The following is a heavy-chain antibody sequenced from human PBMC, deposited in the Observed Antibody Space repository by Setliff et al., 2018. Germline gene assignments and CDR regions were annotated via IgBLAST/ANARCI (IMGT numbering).Heavy chain of an antibody. J-gene: IGHJ4*02. D-gene: IGHD3-3*01. CDR2: IYYSGST. CDR1: DVSISSSSFY. CDR3: ARHFRSSKVQFLEYLTDYYFDS. Sequence: PSETLSLTCTVSDVSISSSSFYWAWIRQPPGKGLEWIGSIYYSGSTYYNPILTSRVTISVDTSNNRFSLNLRSVTAADTAIYYCARHFRSSKVQFLEYLTDYYFDSWGQGTLVTVSS. V-gene: IGHV4-39*01.